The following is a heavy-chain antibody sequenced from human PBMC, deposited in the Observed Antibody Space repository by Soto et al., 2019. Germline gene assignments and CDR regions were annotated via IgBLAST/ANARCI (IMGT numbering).Heavy chain of an antibody. CDR2: INPNSGGT. Sequence: AXVKVSCKASGYTCTGYYMPWVRQAPLQCLEWMGWINPNSGGTNYAQKFQGWVTMTRDTSISTAYMELSRLRSDDTAVYYCARGGYCSGGGCYSDWFDPWGQGTLVTVSS. CDR3: ARGGYCSGGGCYSDWFDP. J-gene: IGHJ5*02. CDR1: GYTCTGYY. V-gene: IGHV1-2*04. D-gene: IGHD2-15*01.